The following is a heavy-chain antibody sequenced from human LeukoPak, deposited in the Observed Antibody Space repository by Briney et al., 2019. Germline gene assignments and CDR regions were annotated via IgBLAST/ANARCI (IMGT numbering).Heavy chain of an antibody. CDR2: ISSSGSTI. D-gene: IGHD3-3*01. Sequence: PGGSLRLSCAASGFTFSDYYMSWIRQAPGKGLEWVSYISSSGSTIYYADSVKGRFTISRDNSKNTLYLQMNSLRAEDTAVYYCAKDPAYYDFWSGYYRSPGSLDWGQGTLVTVSS. CDR3: AKDPAYYDFWSGYYRSPGSLD. CDR1: GFTFSDYY. V-gene: IGHV3-11*01. J-gene: IGHJ4*02.